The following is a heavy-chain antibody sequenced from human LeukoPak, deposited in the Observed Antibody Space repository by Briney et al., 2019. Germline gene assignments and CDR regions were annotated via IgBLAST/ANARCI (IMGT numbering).Heavy chain of an antibody. J-gene: IGHJ5*02. V-gene: IGHV4-4*07. Sequence: TSETLSLTCTVSGGSISSYYWSWIRQPAGKGLEWIGRIYTSGSTNYNPSLKSRVTMSVDTSKNQFSLKLSSVTAADTAVYYCAKGVYDSSGYYWGYNWFDPWGQGTLVTVSS. CDR1: GGSISSYY. D-gene: IGHD3-22*01. CDR3: AKGVYDSSGYYWGYNWFDP. CDR2: IYTSGST.